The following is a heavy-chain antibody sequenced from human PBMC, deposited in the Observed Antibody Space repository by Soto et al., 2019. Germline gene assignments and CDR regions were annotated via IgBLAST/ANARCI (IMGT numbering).Heavy chain of an antibody. CDR1: GGTFSSYA. D-gene: IGHD2-2*01. CDR3: AVRPMESIVVVPAAIRSYYYYGMGV. CDR2: VIPIFGTA. Sequence: SVKVSCKASGGTFSSYASSWLRHAPGQGLEWMGGVIPIFGTANYAQKFQGRVTITADESTSTAYMELSSLRSEDTAVYYCAVRPMESIVVVPAAIRSYYYYGMGVWGQGTTVTVSS. V-gene: IGHV1-69*13. J-gene: IGHJ6*02.